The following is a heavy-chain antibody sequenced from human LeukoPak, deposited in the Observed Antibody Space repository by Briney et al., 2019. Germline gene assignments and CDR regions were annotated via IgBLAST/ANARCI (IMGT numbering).Heavy chain of an antibody. CDR1: GYTFTGYY. J-gene: IGHJ4*02. Sequence: GASVKVSCKASGYTFTGYYMRWVRQAPGQGLEWMGWINPNSGGTNYAQKFQGRVTMTRDTSISTAYMELSRLRSDDTAVYYCARPREMATTDFDYWGQGTLVTVSS. CDR2: INPNSGGT. D-gene: IGHD5-24*01. CDR3: ARPREMATTDFDY. V-gene: IGHV1-2*02.